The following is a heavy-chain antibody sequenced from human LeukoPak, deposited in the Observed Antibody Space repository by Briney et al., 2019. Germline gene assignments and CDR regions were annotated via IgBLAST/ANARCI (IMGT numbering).Heavy chain of an antibody. V-gene: IGHV3-23*01. Sequence: GGSLRLSCAASGFAFSNYAMIWVRQAPGRGLEWVSAIRSGGGGTLYADSVKGRFTISRDNSKNTLFLQMDNMRAEDTAVYYCARDPNGDYVGAFEMWGPGTKVTVS. D-gene: IGHD4-17*01. CDR1: GFAFSNYA. J-gene: IGHJ3*02. CDR2: IRSGGGGT. CDR3: ARDPNGDYVGAFEM.